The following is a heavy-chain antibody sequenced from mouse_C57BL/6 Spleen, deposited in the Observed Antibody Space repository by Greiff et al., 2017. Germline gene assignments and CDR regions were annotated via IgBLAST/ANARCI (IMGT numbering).Heavy chain of an antibody. Sequence: QVQLQQSGAELARPGASVKMSCKASGYTFTSYTMHWVKQRPGQGLEWIGYINPSSGYTKYNQKFKDKATLTADKSSSTAYMQLSSLTSDDSAVYYCARNDYDENYAMDYWGQGTSVTVSS. J-gene: IGHJ4*01. D-gene: IGHD2-4*01. CDR3: ARNDYDENYAMDY. V-gene: IGHV1-4*01. CDR2: INPSSGYT. CDR1: GYTFTSYT.